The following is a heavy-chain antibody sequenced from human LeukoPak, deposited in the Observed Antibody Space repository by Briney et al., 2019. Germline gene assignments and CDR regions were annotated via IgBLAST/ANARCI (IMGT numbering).Heavy chain of an antibody. V-gene: IGHV1-2*02. CDR1: GYTFTGYY. Sequence: ASVKVSCKASGYTFTGYYMHWVRQAPGQGLEWMGWINPNSGGTGYAQKFQGRVTMTSNTSIDTAYMEPSSLRSEDTAVYYCARGVYHCTNGVCYFFYYYYGMDVWGQGTTVTVSS. CDR3: ARGVYHCTNGVCYFFYYYYGMDV. J-gene: IGHJ6*02. CDR2: INPNSGGT. D-gene: IGHD2-8*01.